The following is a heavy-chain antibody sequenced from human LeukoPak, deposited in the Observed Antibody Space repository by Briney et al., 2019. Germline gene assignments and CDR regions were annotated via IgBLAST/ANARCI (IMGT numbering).Heavy chain of an antibody. Sequence: GGSLRLSCAASGYTFSGSDIHWVRQASGKGLEWVGRITTKPDNYATAYAASVKGRFTISRDDSESTAYLQMNSLKTEDTAVYYCTTYRSGHYWGQGTLVTVSS. CDR1: GYTFSGSD. CDR2: ITTKPDNYAT. D-gene: IGHD6-19*01. J-gene: IGHJ4*02. V-gene: IGHV3-73*01. CDR3: TTYRSGHY.